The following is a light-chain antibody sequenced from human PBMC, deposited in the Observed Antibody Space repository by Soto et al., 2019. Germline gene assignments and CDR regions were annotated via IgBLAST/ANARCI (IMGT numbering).Light chain of an antibody. J-gene: IGLJ2*01. V-gene: IGLV4-69*01. CDR1: SGHSTYV. Sequence: QLVLTQSPSASASLGASVKLTCTLSSGHSTYVIAWHQQQPEKGPRFLMKINSDGSHRKGDGIPDRFSGSSSGAERYLTISSLQSEDEADYYCQTWGSGTVVFGGGTKLTVL. CDR3: QTWGSGTVV. CDR2: INSDGSH.